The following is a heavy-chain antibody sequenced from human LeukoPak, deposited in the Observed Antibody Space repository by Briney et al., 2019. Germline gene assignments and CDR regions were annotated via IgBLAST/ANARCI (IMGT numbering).Heavy chain of an antibody. D-gene: IGHD6-19*01. CDR2: IYPGDSDT. CDR1: GYSFTSYW. CDR3: ARIRWQWLTPDAFDI. Sequence: GESLKISCKGSGYSFTSYWIGWVRQMPGKGLEWMGIIYPGDSDTRYSPSFQGQVTISADKSISTAYQQWSSLKASDTAMYYCARIRWQWLTPDAFDIWGQGTMVTVSS. V-gene: IGHV5-51*01. J-gene: IGHJ3*02.